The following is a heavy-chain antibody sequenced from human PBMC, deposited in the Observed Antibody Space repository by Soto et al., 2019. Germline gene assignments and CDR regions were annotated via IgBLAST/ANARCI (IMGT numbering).Heavy chain of an antibody. CDR1: GFSFSDYY. J-gene: IGHJ4*02. CDR3: ARDIEPPGLFFDY. Sequence: PGGSLRLSCAASGFSFSDYYMSWIRQAPGKGLEWVSYISFSDSSIYYADTVKGQFTISRDNAKSSLYLQMNSLRADDTAVYYCARDIEPPGLFFDYWGQGTLVTVSS. V-gene: IGHV3-11*01. D-gene: IGHD6-13*01. CDR2: ISFSDSSI.